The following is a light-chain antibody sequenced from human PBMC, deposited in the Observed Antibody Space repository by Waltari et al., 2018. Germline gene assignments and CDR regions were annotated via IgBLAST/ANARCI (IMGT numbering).Light chain of an antibody. CDR2: DAS. CDR3: QKYGTLPAT. Sequence: EIVLTQSPGTQSLSPGERATLSCRASQSVSRTLAWYQQKPGQAPRLLIYDASRRATGIPDRFSGSGSGTDFSLTISRLEPEDFAWYFCQKYGTLPATFGQGTKVEIK. J-gene: IGKJ1*01. CDR1: QSVSRT. V-gene: IGKV3-20*01.